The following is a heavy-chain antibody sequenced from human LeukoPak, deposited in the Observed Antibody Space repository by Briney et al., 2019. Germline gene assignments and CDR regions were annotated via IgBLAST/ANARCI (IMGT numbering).Heavy chain of an antibody. CDR3: ARTPPYCSSTSCYDFDY. V-gene: IGHV4-39*01. CDR1: GGSISSSSYY. J-gene: IGHJ4*02. CDR2: IYYSGST. Sequence: SETLSFTCTVSGGSISSSSYYWGWIRQPPGKGPEWIGGIYYSGSTYYNPSLKSRVTISVDTSKNQFSLKLSSVTAADTAVYYCARTPPYCSSTSCYDFDYWGQGTLVTVSS. D-gene: IGHD2-2*01.